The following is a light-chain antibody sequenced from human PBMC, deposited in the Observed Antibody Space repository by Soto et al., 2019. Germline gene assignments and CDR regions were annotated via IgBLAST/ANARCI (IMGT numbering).Light chain of an antibody. CDR2: TVS. CDR3: MQRIEFPLT. V-gene: IGKV2-40*01. Sequence: DIVMTQSPLSLPVTPGEPASISCRSSQSLLDSDDGNTYLDWYLQKPGQSPQILIYTVSYRASGVPDRFSGSGSVTDFTLKISRVEAEDVGVYYCMQRIEFPLTFGGGTKVDIK. CDR1: QSLLDSDDGNTY. J-gene: IGKJ4*01.